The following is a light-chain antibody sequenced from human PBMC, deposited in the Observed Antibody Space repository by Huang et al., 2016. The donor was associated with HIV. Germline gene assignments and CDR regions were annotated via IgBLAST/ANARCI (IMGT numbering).Light chain of an antibody. CDR2: ATS. Sequence: DIQMTQSPSSLSASVGDRVTITCRASQVISSYLNWYQQKPGKAPKLLIYATSSLQNGVPSRVSGSGSGTDFTLTISSLQPDDFATYYCQQTYSAPSITFGQGTRLEIK. V-gene: IGKV1-39*01. CDR3: QQTYSAPSIT. J-gene: IGKJ5*01. CDR1: QVISSY.